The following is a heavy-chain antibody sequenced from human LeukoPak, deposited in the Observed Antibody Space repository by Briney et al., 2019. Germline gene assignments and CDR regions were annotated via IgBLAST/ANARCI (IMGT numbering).Heavy chain of an antibody. CDR3: ARVPTPYYYGMDV. J-gene: IGHJ6*02. D-gene: IGHD4-11*01. Sequence: PSETLSLTCTVSGGSVGSGSYYWSWIRQPPGKGLEWIGYIYYSGSTNYNPSLKSRVTISVDTSKNQFSLKLSSVTAADTAVYYCARVPTPYYYGMDVWGQGTTVTVSS. CDR2: IYYSGST. V-gene: IGHV4-61*01. CDR1: GGSVGSGSYY.